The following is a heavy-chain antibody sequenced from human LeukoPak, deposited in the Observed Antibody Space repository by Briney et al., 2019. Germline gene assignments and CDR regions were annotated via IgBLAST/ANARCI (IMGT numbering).Heavy chain of an antibody. D-gene: IGHD4-17*01. V-gene: IGHV3-23*01. CDR3: ARDAGGAWPFDY. CDR2: ISPTAEGT. J-gene: IGHJ4*02. CDR1: GFAFSNTG. Sequence: PGGSLRLSCAAPGFAFSNTGMAWVRPAPGRGLEWVSTISPTAEGTHYADSVKGRFTISRDNSKNTLSLEMNSLRADDTATYYCARDAGGAWPFDYWGQGTRVIVSS.